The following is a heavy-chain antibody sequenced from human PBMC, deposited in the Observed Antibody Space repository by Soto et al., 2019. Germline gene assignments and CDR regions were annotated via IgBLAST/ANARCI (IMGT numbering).Heavy chain of an antibody. D-gene: IGHD3-16*01. CDR2: IIPIFGTA. CDR1: GGTYISYA. CDR3: ARVPPFLKLRFYGMDV. J-gene: IGHJ6*02. Sequence: SVQDSCKACGGTYISYAISSVRQAPGQGLEWMGGIIPIFGTANYAQKFQGRVTITADESTSKAYMELSSLRSEDTAVYYCARVPPFLKLRFYGMDVWGQGTTVTVSS. V-gene: IGHV1-69*13.